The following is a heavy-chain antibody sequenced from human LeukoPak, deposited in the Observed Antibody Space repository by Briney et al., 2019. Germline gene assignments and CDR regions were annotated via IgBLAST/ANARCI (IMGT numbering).Heavy chain of an antibody. J-gene: IGHJ5*02. V-gene: IGHV4-4*02. Sequence: PSGTLSLTCAVSGGSISSSNWWSWVRQPPGKGLEWIGEINHSGSTNYNPSLKSRVTISVDTSKNQFSLKLSSVTAADTAVYYCARRRGVYYGSGSYSNWFDPWGQGTLVTVSS. D-gene: IGHD3-10*01. CDR1: GGSISSSNW. CDR3: ARRRGVYYGSGSYSNWFDP. CDR2: INHSGST.